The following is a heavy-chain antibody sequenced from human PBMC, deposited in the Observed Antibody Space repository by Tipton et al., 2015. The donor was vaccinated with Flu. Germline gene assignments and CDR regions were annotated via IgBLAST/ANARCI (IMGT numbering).Heavy chain of an antibody. CDR1: SGPIRSTNYF. J-gene: IGHJ4*02. CDR2: IYPSGTT. Sequence: TLSLTCTVSSGPIRSTNYFCAWIRQPPGKRLELIGSIYPSGTTYYNPSLKSRVTISVDTSKSQFSLMLRSVTAADTAVYYCARLSYYDVDLKNFYFDYWGQGALVTVSS. V-gene: IGHV4-39*01. D-gene: IGHD3-10*02. CDR3: ARLSYYDVDLKNFYFDY.